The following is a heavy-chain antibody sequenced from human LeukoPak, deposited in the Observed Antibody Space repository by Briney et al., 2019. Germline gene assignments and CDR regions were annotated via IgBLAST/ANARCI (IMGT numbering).Heavy chain of an antibody. J-gene: IGHJ5*02. V-gene: IGHV4-34*01. CDR1: GGSFSGYY. D-gene: IGHD4-17*01. CDR2: INHSGST. Sequence: SETLSLTCAVYGGSFSGYYWNWIRQPPGKGLEWIGEINHSGSTNYNPSLKSRVTISVDTSKNQFSLKLSSVTAADTAVYYCARGKLRSWFDPWGQGTLVTVSS. CDR3: ARGKLRSWFDP.